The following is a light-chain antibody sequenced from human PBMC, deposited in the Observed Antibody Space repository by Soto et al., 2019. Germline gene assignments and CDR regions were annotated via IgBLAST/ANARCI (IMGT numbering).Light chain of an antibody. CDR1: SSDVGGYDY. CDR2: EVN. V-gene: IGLV2-14*01. CDR3: SSYSISTAYL. Sequence: QSALTQPASVSGSPGQSITISCTGTSSDVGGYDYVSWYQLHPGKAPKLMVFEVNNRPSGVSSRFSGSKSGNTASLTISGLQAEDEADYFCSSYSISTAYLFGTGTKVTVL. J-gene: IGLJ1*01.